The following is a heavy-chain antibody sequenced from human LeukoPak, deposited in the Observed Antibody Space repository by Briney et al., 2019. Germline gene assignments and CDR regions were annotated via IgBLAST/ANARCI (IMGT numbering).Heavy chain of an antibody. V-gene: IGHV1-69*04. J-gene: IGHJ4*02. D-gene: IGHD3-22*01. Sequence: GASVKVSCKASGGTFSSYAISWVRQAPGQGLEWMGRIIPIFGIANYAQKLQGRVTITADKSTSTAYMELSSLRSEDTAVYYCASSYYYDSSGYYEVDYWGQGTLVTVSS. CDR2: IIPIFGIA. CDR1: GGTFSSYA. CDR3: ASSYYYDSSGYYEVDY.